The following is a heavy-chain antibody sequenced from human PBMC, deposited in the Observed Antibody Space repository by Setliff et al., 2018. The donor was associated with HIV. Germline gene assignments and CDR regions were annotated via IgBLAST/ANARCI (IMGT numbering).Heavy chain of an antibody. CDR3: ARELRGTWGGPPYYFDY. J-gene: IGHJ4*02. V-gene: IGHV4-59*01. Sequence: SETLSLTCTVSGVSMTNNYWTWIRQSPGKGLEWIGYVHYSGSTKYNPSLKSRVTISVDASKKKFSLKLISVTVADTAVFYCARELRGTWGGPPYYFDYWGQGALVTVSS. CDR1: GVSMTNNY. CDR2: VHYSGST. D-gene: IGHD7-27*01.